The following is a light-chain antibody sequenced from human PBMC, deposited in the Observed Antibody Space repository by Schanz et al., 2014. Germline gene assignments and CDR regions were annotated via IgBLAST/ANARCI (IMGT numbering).Light chain of an antibody. CDR3: LLSYGGARV. Sequence: QAVVTQEPSLTVSPGGTVTLTCVSTGTVSGGHYPFWFQQKPAQAPRTLIYDTTMRTSWTPAGFSGSLLGRKPALALSGAQLEDEADYYCLLSYGGARVFGGGTKLTV. V-gene: IGLV7-46*01. CDR1: GTVSGGHY. CDR2: DTT. J-gene: IGLJ2*01.